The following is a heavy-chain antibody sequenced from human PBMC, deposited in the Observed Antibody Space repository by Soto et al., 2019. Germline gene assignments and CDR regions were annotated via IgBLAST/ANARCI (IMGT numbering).Heavy chain of an antibody. V-gene: IGHV4-38-2*02. J-gene: IGHJ4*02. CDR1: GHSISTGCY. CDR2: MYYTGTT. CDR3: ARDLNYGLYYFDY. D-gene: IGHD3-10*01. Sequence: PSETLSLTCTVTGHSISTGCYWGWLRQPPGKGLEWIGSMYYTGTTYYNPSLESRVTISVDTSENQLSLKLTSVTAADTAVYYCARDLNYGLYYFDYWGQGTLVTVSS.